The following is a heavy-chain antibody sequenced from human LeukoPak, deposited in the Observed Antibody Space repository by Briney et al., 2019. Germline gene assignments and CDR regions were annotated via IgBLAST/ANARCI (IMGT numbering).Heavy chain of an antibody. D-gene: IGHD2-15*01. J-gene: IGHJ4*02. V-gene: IGHV1-2*02. CDR2: ISPNSGAT. Sequence: GASVKVSCKXSGYTFTDYYIYWVQQAPGQGLEWMGRISPNSGATKYAQKFQGRVTMTRDTSISTAYMELSRLRSDDTAVYYCARSAERYGGNYFDYWGQGTLVTVSS. CDR1: GYTFTDYY. CDR3: ARSAERYGGNYFDY.